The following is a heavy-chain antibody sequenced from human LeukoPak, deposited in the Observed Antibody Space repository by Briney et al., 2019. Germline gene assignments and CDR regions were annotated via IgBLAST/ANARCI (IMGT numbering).Heavy chain of an antibody. CDR3: AKGGDYSYGTYFDY. CDR1: GLIFSAYA. CDR2: ISGSGGTT. Sequence: GGSLRLSCAASGLIFSAYAMSWVRQAPGKGLEWVSTISGSGGTTYYADSVKGRFTISRDNSKNTLYLQMNSLRVEDTAVYYCAKGGDYSYGTYFDYWGQGTLVTVSS. J-gene: IGHJ4*02. V-gene: IGHV3-23*01. D-gene: IGHD5-18*01.